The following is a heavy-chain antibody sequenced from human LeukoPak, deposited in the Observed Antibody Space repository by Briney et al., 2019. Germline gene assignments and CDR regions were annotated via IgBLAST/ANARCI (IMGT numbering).Heavy chain of an antibody. CDR2: IYTSGST. Sequence: SETLSLTCTVSGGSISSGSYYWSWIRQPAGKGLEWIGRIYTSGSTNYNPSLKSRVTISVDTSKNQFSLKLSSVTAAGTAVYYCARIAGIAAAGTFDYWGQGTLVTVSS. V-gene: IGHV4-61*02. CDR1: GGSISSGSYY. D-gene: IGHD6-13*01. CDR3: ARIAGIAAAGTFDY. J-gene: IGHJ4*02.